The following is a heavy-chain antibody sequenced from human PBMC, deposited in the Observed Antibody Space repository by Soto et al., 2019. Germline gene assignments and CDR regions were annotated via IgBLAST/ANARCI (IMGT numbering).Heavy chain of an antibody. J-gene: IGHJ4*02. CDR2: ISYDGSNK. D-gene: IGHD6-13*01. CDR3: AKDLWSTSSPFDY. Sequence: GGSLRLSCAASGFTFSSYGMHWVRQAPGKGLEWVAVISYDGSNKYYADSVKGRFTISRDNSKNTLYLQMNSLRAEDTAVYYCAKDLWSTSSPFDYWGQGALVTVS. CDR1: GFTFSSYG. V-gene: IGHV3-30*18.